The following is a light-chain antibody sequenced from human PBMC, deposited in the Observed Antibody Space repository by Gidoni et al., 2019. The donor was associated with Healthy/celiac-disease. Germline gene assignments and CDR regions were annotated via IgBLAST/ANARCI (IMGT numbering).Light chain of an antibody. J-gene: IGKJ3*01. CDR3: QQLNRR. CDR1: QGISSY. CDR2: AAS. Sequence: DIQLTQSPSFLSASVGDRVTITCRASQGISSYLAWYQQKPGKAPKLLIYAASTLQSGVPSRFSGSGSGTEFTLTISSLQPEDFATYYCQQLNRRFGPGTKVDIK. V-gene: IGKV1-9*01.